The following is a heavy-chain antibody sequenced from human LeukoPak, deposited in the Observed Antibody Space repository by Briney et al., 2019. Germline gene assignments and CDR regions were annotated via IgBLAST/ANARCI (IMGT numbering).Heavy chain of an antibody. J-gene: IGHJ5*02. V-gene: IGHV1-2*02. CDR3: ARSPGLDTAVVNRP. Sequence: ASVKVSCKTSGYTFTGYYIHWVRQAPGQGLEWMGWINPNSGGTNYAQNFQGRVTMTRDTSINTAYKELGRLRSDDTAVYYCARSPGLDTAVVNRPWGQGTLITVSS. D-gene: IGHD5-18*01. CDR2: INPNSGGT. CDR1: GYTFTGYY.